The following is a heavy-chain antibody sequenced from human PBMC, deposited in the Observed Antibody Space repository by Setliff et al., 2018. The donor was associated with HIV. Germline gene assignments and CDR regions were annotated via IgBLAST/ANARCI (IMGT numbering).Heavy chain of an antibody. V-gene: IGHV4-34*01. Sequence: SETLSLTCAVYGGSFSGYYWSWIRQPPGKGLEWIGEINHSGSTNYNPSLKSRVTISVDTSKNQFSLKLTSVTAADTAVYYCARVVPPARADYWGQGTLVTV. CDR1: GGSFSGYY. CDR3: ARVVPPARADY. CDR2: INHSGST. D-gene: IGHD2-2*01. J-gene: IGHJ4*02.